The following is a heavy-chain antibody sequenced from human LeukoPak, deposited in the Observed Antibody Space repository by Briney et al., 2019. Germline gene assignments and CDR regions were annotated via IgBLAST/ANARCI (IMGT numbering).Heavy chain of an antibody. J-gene: IGHJ4*02. CDR2: IRYDGSNK. D-gene: IGHD2-15*01. CDR3: AKGPTYCSGGSCYSSVFY. V-gene: IGHV3-30*02. Sequence: TGGSLRLSCAASGFTFSSYGMDWVRQAPGKGLEWVAFIRYDGSNKYYADSVKGRFTISRDNSKNTLYLQMNSLRAEDTAVYYRAKGPTYCSGGSCYSSVFYWGQGTLVTVSS. CDR1: GFTFSSYG.